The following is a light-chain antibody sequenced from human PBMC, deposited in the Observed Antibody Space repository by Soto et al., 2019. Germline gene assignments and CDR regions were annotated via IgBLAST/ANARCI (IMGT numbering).Light chain of an antibody. CDR1: QNLGTLY. J-gene: IGKJ4*01. CDR3: QQYGGSPLLT. CDR2: GVS. Sequence: EIVLTQSPGTLSLSPGERGTLSCRASQNLGTLYLAWFQQKSGQAPRLLIYGVSNRATGIPDRFSGSGSGTDFTLTISRLEPEDFAVYYCQQYGGSPLLTFGGGTKVDIK. V-gene: IGKV3-20*01.